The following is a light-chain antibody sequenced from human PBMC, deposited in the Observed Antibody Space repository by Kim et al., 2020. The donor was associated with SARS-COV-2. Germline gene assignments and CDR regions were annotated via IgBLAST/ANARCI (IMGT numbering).Light chain of an antibody. J-gene: IGLJ1*01. CDR3: AAWDDSLSGYV. CDR2: SNN. Sequence: ELTQPPSASGTPGQRVTISCSGSSSNIGSNYVYWYEQLPGTAPKLLIYSNNQRPSGVPDRFSGSKSGTSASLAISGLRSEDEADYYCAAWDDSLSGYVFGTGTKVTVL. CDR1: SSNIGSNY. V-gene: IGLV1-47*01.